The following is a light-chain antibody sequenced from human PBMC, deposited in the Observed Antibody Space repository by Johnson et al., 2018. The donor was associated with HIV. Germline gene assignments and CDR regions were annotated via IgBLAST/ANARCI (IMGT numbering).Light chain of an antibody. V-gene: IGLV1-51*01. CDR1: SSNIGGDY. CDR2: DNA. Sequence: QSVLTQPPSVSAAPGQKVDISCSGSSSNIGGDYVSWYQQLPGTAPKLLIYDNAKRPSGIPDRFFGYKYGKLETLEITGLPTGDEGDYYCGAWDSSLNAYVFGSGTKVTVL. CDR3: GAWDSSLNAYV. J-gene: IGLJ1*01.